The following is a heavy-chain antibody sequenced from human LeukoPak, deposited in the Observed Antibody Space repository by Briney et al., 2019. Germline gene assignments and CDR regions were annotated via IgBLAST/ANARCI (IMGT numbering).Heavy chain of an antibody. Sequence: SSVKVSCKASGGTFSSYTISWVRQAPGQGLEWMGRIIPILGIANYAQKFQGRVTITADKSTSTAYMELSSPRSEDTAVYYCARVPSSSSNQYWGQGTLVTVSS. J-gene: IGHJ4*02. CDR1: GGTFSSYT. V-gene: IGHV1-69*02. CDR2: IIPILGIA. CDR3: ARVPSSSSNQY. D-gene: IGHD6-6*01.